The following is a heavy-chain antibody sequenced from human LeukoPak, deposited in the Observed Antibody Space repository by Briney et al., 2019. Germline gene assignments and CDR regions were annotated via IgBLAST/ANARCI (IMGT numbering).Heavy chain of an antibody. J-gene: IGHJ4*02. V-gene: IGHV4-39*01. CDR2: IYYSGST. CDR3: ARLRITFGGVIVSDYFDY. Sequence: SETLSLTCTVSGGSFSSSSYYWGWIRQPPGKGLEWIGSIYYSGSTYYNPSLKSRVTISVDTSKNQFSLKLSSVTAADTAVYYCARLRITFGGVIVSDYFDYWGQGTLVTVSS. CDR1: GGSFSSSSYY. D-gene: IGHD3-16*02.